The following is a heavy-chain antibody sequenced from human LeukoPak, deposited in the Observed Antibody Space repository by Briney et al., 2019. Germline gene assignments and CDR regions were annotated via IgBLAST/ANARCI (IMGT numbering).Heavy chain of an antibody. CDR3: ARITYSSSSAYFDY. D-gene: IGHD6-6*01. Sequence: ASVKVSCKASGYTFTSYDINWVRQATGQGLEWMGWMNPNSGNTGYAQKFQGRVTMTTDTSTSTAYMELRSLRSDDTAVYYCARITYSSSSAYFDYWGQGTLVTVSS. V-gene: IGHV1-8*01. CDR1: GYTFTSYD. J-gene: IGHJ4*02. CDR2: MNPNSGNT.